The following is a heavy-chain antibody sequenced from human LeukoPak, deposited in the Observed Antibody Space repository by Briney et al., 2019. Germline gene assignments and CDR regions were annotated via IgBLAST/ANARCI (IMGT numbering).Heavy chain of an antibody. V-gene: IGHV1-18*01. D-gene: IGHD3-10*01. CDR2: ISAYNGNI. J-gene: IGHJ5*02. CDR3: ARDMVVVLLWVGELSDSKDKWVDP. Sequence: ASVKVSCKASGYTFTSHGISWVRQAPGLGLEWMGWISAYNGNIKYSEKFEDRVILTTDTSTSTAYMELRNLRSDDTAMYYCARDMVVVLLWVGELSDSKDKWVDPWGQGTLVTVSS. CDR1: GYTFTSHG.